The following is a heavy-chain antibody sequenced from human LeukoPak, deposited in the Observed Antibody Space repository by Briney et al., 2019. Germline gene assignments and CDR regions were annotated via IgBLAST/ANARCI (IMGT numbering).Heavy chain of an antibody. CDR3: ARGNYTPAAAGPYNWFDP. V-gene: IGHV4-39*07. J-gene: IGHJ5*02. CDR1: GFTFSSYS. CDR2: IYYSGST. D-gene: IGHD6-13*01. Sequence: GSLRLSCAASGFTFSSYSMNWVRQAPGKGLEWIGSIYYSGSTYYNPSLKSRVTISVDTSKNRFSLKLSSVTAADTAVYYCARGNYTPAAAGPYNWFDPWGQGTLVTVSS.